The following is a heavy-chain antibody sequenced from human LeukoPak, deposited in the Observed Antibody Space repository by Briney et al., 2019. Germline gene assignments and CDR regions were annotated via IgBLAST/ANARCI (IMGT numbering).Heavy chain of an antibody. J-gene: IGHJ6*02. CDR1: GGPFSGYY. D-gene: IGHD6-6*01. CDR3: ARQGYSSSSGGQVFYGMDV. Sequence: SETLSLTCAVYGGPFSGYYWTWIRQPPGKGLEWIGEINQGGTTNYNPSLRSRVTILIDTSRNQFSLRLSSVTAADTAVYYCARQGYSSSSGGQVFYGMDVWGQGTTVTVSS. CDR2: INQGGTT. V-gene: IGHV4-34*01.